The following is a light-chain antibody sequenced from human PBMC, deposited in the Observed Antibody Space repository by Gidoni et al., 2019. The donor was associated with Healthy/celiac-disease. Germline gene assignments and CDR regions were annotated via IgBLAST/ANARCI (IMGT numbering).Light chain of an antibody. Sequence: EIVLTQSPGTLSLSPGERATLSCRASQSISSSYLAWYQQKPGQAPRLLLYGASSRATGIPDRCSGSGSGTDFTLTISILQPEDFALYYCQQYGSSSLTFGGGTKVEIK. J-gene: IGKJ4*01. V-gene: IGKV3-20*01. CDR3: QQYGSSSLT. CDR2: GAS. CDR1: QSISSSY.